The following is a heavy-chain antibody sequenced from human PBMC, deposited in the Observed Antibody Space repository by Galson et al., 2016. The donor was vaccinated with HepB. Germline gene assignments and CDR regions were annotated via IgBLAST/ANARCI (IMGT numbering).Heavy chain of an antibody. V-gene: IGHV1-69-2*01. CDR1: GYTFTGYY. Sequence: VKVSCKVSGYTFTGYYIHWVQQAPGKGLEWMGLVHIEDGETIYAQKFQGGVPITADTSRDTAYMELSSLRSEETAVYYCATVSRSGTSSDYWGQGTLVTVSP. J-gene: IGHJ4*02. CDR3: ATVSRSGTSSDY. CDR2: VHIEDGET. D-gene: IGHD1-26*01.